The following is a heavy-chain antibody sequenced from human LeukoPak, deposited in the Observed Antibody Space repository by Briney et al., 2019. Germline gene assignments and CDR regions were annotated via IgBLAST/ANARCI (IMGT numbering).Heavy chain of an antibody. CDR3: ARDPKRITMIVVVITQDYYYGMDV. V-gene: IGHV3-74*01. CDR1: GSTFSSYW. CDR2: IKSDGSST. Sequence: GGSLRLASAASGSTFSSYWMHWVRQAPGKGRVWVARIKSDGSSTSHADAVKARFTISRDNSKIPLYLQMNSLRAGCTAVYYCARDPKRITMIVVVITQDYYYGMDVWGQGTTVTVSS. D-gene: IGHD3-22*01. J-gene: IGHJ6*02.